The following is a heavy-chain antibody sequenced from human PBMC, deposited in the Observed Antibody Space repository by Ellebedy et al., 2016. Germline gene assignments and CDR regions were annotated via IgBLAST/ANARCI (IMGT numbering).Heavy chain of an antibody. Sequence: GGSLRLSCAASGFTFSSHAMHWVRQAPGQGLEYVSAITSNGGSTYYAISVKGRFTISRDSSKNTLYLQMGSLRADDMAVYYCARGYYYMDVWGKGTKVTVSS. CDR1: GFTFSSHA. CDR3: ARGYYYMDV. CDR2: ITSNGGST. V-gene: IGHV3-64*01. J-gene: IGHJ6*03.